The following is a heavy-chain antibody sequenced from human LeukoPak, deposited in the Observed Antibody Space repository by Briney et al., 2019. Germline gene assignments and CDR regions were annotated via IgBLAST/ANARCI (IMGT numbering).Heavy chain of an antibody. J-gene: IGHJ4*02. CDR2: ISGSGGST. D-gene: IGHD6-13*01. V-gene: IGHV3-23*01. CDR1: GFTFSSYA. Sequence: GGSLRLSCAASGFTFSSYAMSWVRQAPGKGLEWVSAISGSGGSTYYADSVKGRFTLSRDNSKNTLYLQMNSLRAEDTAMYYCARDSAGNDYWGQGTLVTVSS. CDR3: ARDSAGNDY.